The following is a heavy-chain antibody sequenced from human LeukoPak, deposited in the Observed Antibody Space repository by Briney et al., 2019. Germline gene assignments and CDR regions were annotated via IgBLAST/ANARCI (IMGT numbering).Heavy chain of an antibody. Sequence: PSEILSLTCTVSGGSISTYYWSWIRQPAGKGLEWIGRIHTSGSTDYNPSLESRVTMSVDTSRNQFSLKLSSVTAADTAVYYCAREGSMTARPFVSIDYWGQGTLVTVSS. V-gene: IGHV4-4*07. D-gene: IGHD6-6*01. CDR2: IHTSGST. CDR3: AREGSMTARPFVSIDY. J-gene: IGHJ4*02. CDR1: GGSISTYY.